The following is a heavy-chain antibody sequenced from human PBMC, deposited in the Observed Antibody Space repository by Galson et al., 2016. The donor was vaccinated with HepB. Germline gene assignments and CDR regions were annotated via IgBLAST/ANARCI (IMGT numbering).Heavy chain of an antibody. CDR2: INSSGTYT. V-gene: IGHV3-11*05. D-gene: IGHD3-22*01. Sequence: SLRLSCAASGFTFSDYYMTWIRQAPGKGLEWTSYINSSGTYTNYADSVKGRFTISRDNAKNSLYLQMNSLRAEDTAVYYCARDRPDHYDNSDYYPEFDYWGQGTLVTVSS. CDR1: GFTFSDYY. CDR3: ARDRPDHYDNSDYYPEFDY. J-gene: IGHJ4*02.